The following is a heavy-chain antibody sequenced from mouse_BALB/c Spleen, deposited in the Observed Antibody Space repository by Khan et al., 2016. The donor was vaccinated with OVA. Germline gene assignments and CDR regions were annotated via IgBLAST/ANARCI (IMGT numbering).Heavy chain of an antibody. D-gene: IGHD1-1*01. J-gene: IGHJ4*01. Sequence: VQLQQSGPELVRPGVSVKISCKGSGYPFTDYGMHWVRQSPAKNLEWIGVITTYSGDTNYNQKFKGKATMTVDKSSSTAYMELARLTSEYAAIYYCARLTLRLDYWGQGTSVTVSS. CDR2: ITTYSGDT. CDR3: ARLTLRLDY. V-gene: IGHV1S137*01. CDR1: GYPFTDYG.